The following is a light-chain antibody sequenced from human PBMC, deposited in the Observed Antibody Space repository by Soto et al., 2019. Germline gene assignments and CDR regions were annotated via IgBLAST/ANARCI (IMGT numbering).Light chain of an antibody. V-gene: IGKV3-20*01. Sequence: EIVLTQSPGTLSLSPGERATLSCRASQSISSNYLAWYRQKPGQAPRLLIYGASSRATGIPDRFSGSGSGTDFTLTISRLEPEDFAVYYCQQYGSSPLTFGGGNKVEIK. CDR3: QQYGSSPLT. CDR2: GAS. J-gene: IGKJ4*01. CDR1: QSISSNY.